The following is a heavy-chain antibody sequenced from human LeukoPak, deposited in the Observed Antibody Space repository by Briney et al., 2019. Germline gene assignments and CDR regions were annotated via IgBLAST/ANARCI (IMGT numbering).Heavy chain of an antibody. D-gene: IGHD3-22*01. CDR2: ISWNSGSI. Sequence: GGSLRLSCAASGFTFDDYAMHWVRQAPGKGLEWVSGISWNSGSIGYADSVKGRFTISRDNAKNSLYLQMNSLRAEDTAVYYCARPRDSSGYYGYWGQGTLVTVSS. V-gene: IGHV3-9*01. CDR1: GFTFDDYA. J-gene: IGHJ4*02. CDR3: ARPRDSSGYYGY.